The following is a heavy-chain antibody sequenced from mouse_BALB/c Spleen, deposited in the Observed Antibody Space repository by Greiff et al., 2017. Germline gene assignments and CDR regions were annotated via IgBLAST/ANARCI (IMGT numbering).Heavy chain of an antibody. CDR3: ARGYYGNYFDV. J-gene: IGHJ1*01. CDR1: GFTFSSYA. V-gene: IGHV5-6-5*01. Sequence: EVQGVESGGGLVKPGGSLKLSCAASGFTFSSYAMSWVRQTPEKRLEWVASISSGGSTYYPDSVKGRFTISRDNARNILYLQMSSLRSEDTAMYYCARGYYGNYFDVWGAGTTVTVSS. D-gene: IGHD2-1*01. CDR2: ISSGGST.